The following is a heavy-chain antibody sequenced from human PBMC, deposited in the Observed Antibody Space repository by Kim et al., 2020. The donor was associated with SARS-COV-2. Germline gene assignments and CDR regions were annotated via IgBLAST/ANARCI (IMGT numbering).Heavy chain of an antibody. J-gene: IGHJ4*02. D-gene: IGHD3-16*02. CDR2: INTDTGNP. V-gene: IGHV7-4-1*02. CDR1: GYTFTNNA. Sequence: ASVKVSCKASGYTFTNNAISWVRQAPGQGLEWMGWINTDTGNPTYAQAFTRRFVFSVDTSVTTAYLQISSLEAEDTALYYCARVIWGTYRYTDYWARETW. CDR3: ARVIWGTYRYTDY.